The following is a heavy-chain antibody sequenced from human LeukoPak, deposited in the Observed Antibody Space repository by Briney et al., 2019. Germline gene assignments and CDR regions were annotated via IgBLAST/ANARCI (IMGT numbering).Heavy chain of an antibody. CDR1: GYTFTGYY. CDR2: ISTDNGNT. D-gene: IGHD3-10*01. J-gene: IGHJ4*02. CDR3: ARVGGSGSYLAY. V-gene: IGHV1-18*04. Sequence: GASVKVSCKASGYTFTGYYMHWVRQAPGQGLEWLGRISTDNGNTNYAQKFQGRVTMTTDTSTSTAYMELRSLRSDDTAVYYCARVGGSGSYLAYWGQGTLVTVSS.